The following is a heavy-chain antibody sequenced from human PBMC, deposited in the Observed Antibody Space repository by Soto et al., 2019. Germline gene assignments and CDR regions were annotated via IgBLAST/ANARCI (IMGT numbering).Heavy chain of an antibody. CDR2: INPNSGGT. J-gene: IGHJ6*02. V-gene: IGHV1-2*02. CDR3: ASETEQLAPYYYYGMDV. D-gene: IGHD6-6*01. Sequence: ASVKVSCKASGYTFTGYYMHWVRQAPGQGLEWMGWINPNSGGTNYAQKFQGRVTMTRDTSISTAYMELSRLRSDDTAVYYCASETEQLAPYYYYGMDVWGQGTTVTVSS. CDR1: GYTFTGYY.